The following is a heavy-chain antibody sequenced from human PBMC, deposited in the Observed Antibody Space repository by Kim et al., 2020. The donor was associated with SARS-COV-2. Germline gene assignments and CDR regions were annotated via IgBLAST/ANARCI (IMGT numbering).Heavy chain of an antibody. D-gene: IGHD3-10*01. CDR3: ERDNGMVRGNDYYYGMD. V-gene: IGHV3-33*01. J-gene: IGHJ6*01. Sequence: GGSLRLSCAAAGFTFSSYGMHWVRQAPGKGLEWVAVIWYDGSKKYYADSVKGRFTISRDNSKNTLYLQMNSLRAEDTAGYYCERDNGMVRGNDYYYGMD. CDR2: IWYDGSKK. CDR1: GFTFSSYG.